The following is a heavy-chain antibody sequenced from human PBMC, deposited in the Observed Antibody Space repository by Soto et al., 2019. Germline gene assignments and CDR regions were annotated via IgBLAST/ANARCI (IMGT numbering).Heavy chain of an antibody. Sequence: SETLSLTCAVYGGSFIGYYWSWIRQPPWKGLEWIGEINHSGSTNYNPSLKSRVTISVDTSKNQFSLKLSSVTAADTAVYYCARGVVQLWFSYYYGMDVWGQGTTVTVSS. J-gene: IGHJ6*02. V-gene: IGHV4-34*01. CDR3: ARGVVQLWFSYYYGMDV. D-gene: IGHD5-18*01. CDR1: GGSFIGYY. CDR2: INHSGST.